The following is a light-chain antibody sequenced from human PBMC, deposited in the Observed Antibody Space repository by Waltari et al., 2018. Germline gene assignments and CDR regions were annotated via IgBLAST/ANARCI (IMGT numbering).Light chain of an antibody. J-gene: IGKJ1*01. CDR1: QSVDSN. Sequence: ERVMTQSPAILSVSPGERVTLSCRASQSVDSNLAWYQQKPGQAPRLLIYGASTRATGIPARFSGSGSGTDFTLTISSLQSEDFAVYYCQQYNNWPRTFGQGTKVEIK. CDR3: QQYNNWPRT. CDR2: GAS. V-gene: IGKV3-15*01.